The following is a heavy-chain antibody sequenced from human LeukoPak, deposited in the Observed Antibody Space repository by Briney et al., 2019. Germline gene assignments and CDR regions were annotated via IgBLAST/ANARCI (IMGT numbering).Heavy chain of an antibody. J-gene: IGHJ4*02. V-gene: IGHV3-33*06. CDR1: GFTFSSYA. Sequence: PGGSLRLSCAASGFTFSSYAMSWVRQAPGKGLEWVAVIWYDGSNKYYADSVKGRFTISRDNSKNTLYLRMNSLRAEDTAVYYCAKGTRSYYYDSSGYQHFDYWGQGTLVTVSS. CDR2: IWYDGSNK. CDR3: AKGTRSYYYDSSGYQHFDY. D-gene: IGHD3-22*01.